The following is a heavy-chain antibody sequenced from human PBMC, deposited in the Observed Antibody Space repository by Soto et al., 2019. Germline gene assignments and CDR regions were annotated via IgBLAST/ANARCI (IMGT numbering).Heavy chain of an antibody. D-gene: IGHD6-19*01. V-gene: IGHV3-30-3*01. CDR3: ARGTQWRVRLDY. CDR1: GFTFSSYA. CDR2: ISYDGSNK. Sequence: QVQLVESGGGVVQPGRSLRLSCAASGFTFSSYAMHWVRQAPGKGLEWVAVISYDGSNKYYADSVKGRFTISRDNSKNTLYLQMNSLRAEDTAVYYCARGTQWRVRLDYWGQGTLVTVSS. J-gene: IGHJ4*02.